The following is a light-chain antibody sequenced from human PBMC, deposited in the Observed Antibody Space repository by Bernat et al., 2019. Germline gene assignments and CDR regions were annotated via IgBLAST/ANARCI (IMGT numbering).Light chain of an antibody. V-gene: IGLV3-1*01. CDR1: KLGDTY. Sequence: SYELTQPPSVSVSPGQTASITCSGDKLGDTYACWFQQRPGQSPVLVIYQNTKRPSGIPERFSGSISGNAATLTISGTQAMDEADYFCRAWDSKKTWVFGGGTKLTVV. J-gene: IGLJ3*02. CDR2: QNT. CDR3: RAWDSKKTWV.